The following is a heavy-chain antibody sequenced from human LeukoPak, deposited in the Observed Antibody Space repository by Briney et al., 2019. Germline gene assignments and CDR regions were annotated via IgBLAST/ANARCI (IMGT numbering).Heavy chain of an antibody. Sequence: GGSLRLSCAASGFTFSSYAMSWVRQAPGKGLEWVSGISGSGANTDYAHSVKGRFTISRDNSKATLYVQMNSLTAEDTAVYFCAKGWSIYYDGSGFPDYWGQGTLVTVSS. D-gene: IGHD3-22*01. V-gene: IGHV3-23*01. CDR2: ISGSGANT. CDR3: AKGWSIYYDGSGFPDY. J-gene: IGHJ4*02. CDR1: GFTFSSYA.